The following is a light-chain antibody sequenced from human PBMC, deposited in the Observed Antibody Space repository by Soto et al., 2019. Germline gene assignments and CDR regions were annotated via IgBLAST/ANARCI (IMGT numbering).Light chain of an antibody. CDR3: RQYGSSPGT. CDR1: QSVSSDY. V-gene: IGKV3-20*01. J-gene: IGKJ1*01. CDR2: GAS. Sequence: EIVLTQSPGTLSLSPGERATLSCRASQSVSSDYLAWFQQKPGQAPRLLIFGASNRVTGIPDRFSGSGSGTDFTLTIRRLETEDFAFYYWRQYGSSPGTFGQGTKVEVK.